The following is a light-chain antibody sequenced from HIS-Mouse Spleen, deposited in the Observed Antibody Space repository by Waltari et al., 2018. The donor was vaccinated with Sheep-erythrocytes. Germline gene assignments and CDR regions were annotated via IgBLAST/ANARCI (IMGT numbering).Light chain of an antibody. J-gene: IGLJ2*01. CDR2: ADS. V-gene: IGLV3-21*02. Sequence: SYVLTQPPSVSVAPGQTARITCGGNNLGSKSVHRSEQKPGQAPVLVVYADSDRPSGIPERFSGSNSGNTATLTISRVEAGDEADYYCQVWDSSSDHVVFGGGTKLTVL. CDR1: NLGSKS. CDR3: QVWDSSSDHVV.